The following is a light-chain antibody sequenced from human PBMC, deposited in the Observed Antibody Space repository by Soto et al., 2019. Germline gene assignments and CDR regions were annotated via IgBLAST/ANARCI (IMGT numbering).Light chain of an antibody. CDR1: NIGSKS. CDR3: QVWDSSRDHVV. Sequence: SYELTQPPSVSVAPGQTATLTCGGDNIGSKSVHWYQQKPDQAPELVVYADSDRPSGIPERFSGSNSGNTATLTISRVDAGDEADYYCQVWDSSRDHVVFGGGTKVTVL. J-gene: IGLJ2*01. V-gene: IGLV3-21*02. CDR2: ADS.